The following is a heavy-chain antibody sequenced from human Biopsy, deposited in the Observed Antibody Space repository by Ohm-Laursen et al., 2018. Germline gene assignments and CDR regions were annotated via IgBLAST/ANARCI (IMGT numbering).Heavy chain of an antibody. Sequence: GASVKVSCKVSGYTLTELSIHWVRQTGGKGLEWMGGFDREERKTVYAEKFQGGVTMTEDTSTDTVYMEVTSLRSDDTAVYYCATGPYYDTRFYYNVRPFDFWGQGTLVTVSS. V-gene: IGHV1-24*01. CDR1: GYTLTELS. CDR2: FDREERKT. CDR3: ATGPYYDTRFYYNVRPFDF. J-gene: IGHJ4*02. D-gene: IGHD3-10*01.